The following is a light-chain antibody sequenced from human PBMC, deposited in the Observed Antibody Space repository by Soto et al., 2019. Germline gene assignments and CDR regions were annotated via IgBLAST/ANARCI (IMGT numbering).Light chain of an antibody. CDR1: QDVGTY. Sequence: VLTQSPVTLSLSPGERATLSCRASQDVGTYVAWYQVRGGQAPRLLISGASKRATGIPDRINGGGSGADFILTINSLESGDSAVYFCQQVGNWPVTFGQGTRVEMK. CDR3: QQVGNWPVT. CDR2: GAS. J-gene: IGKJ5*01. V-gene: IGKV3D-11*01.